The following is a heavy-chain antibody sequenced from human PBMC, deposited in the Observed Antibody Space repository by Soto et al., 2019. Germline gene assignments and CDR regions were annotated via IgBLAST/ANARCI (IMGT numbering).Heavy chain of an antibody. Sequence: QVQLQESGPGLVKPSQTLSLTCTVSGGSISSGGYYWSWIRQHPGKGLEWIGYIYYSGSTYYNPPIKSRVTISVDPSKNQFALKLSSVTAAATAMYYGARGHYSSGYAFDIWGQGTMVTVSS. V-gene: IGHV4-31*03. CDR3: ARGHYSSGYAFDI. CDR1: GGSISSGGYY. CDR2: IYYSGST. J-gene: IGHJ3*02. D-gene: IGHD3-22*01.